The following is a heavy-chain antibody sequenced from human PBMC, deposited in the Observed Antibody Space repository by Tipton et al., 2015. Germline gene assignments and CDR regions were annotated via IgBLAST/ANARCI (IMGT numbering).Heavy chain of an antibody. CDR3: ARDRRERYYGSGSYANYYYYGMDV. V-gene: IGHV3-11*01. CDR1: GFTFSSCA. J-gene: IGHJ6*02. Sequence: SLRLSCEASGFTFSSCAMSWIRQAPGKGLEWVSFISSSGSTIYYADSVKGRFTISRDNAKNSLYLQMNSLRAEDTAVYYCARDRRERYYGSGSYANYYYYGMDVWGQGTTVTVSS. CDR2: ISSSGSTI. D-gene: IGHD3-10*01.